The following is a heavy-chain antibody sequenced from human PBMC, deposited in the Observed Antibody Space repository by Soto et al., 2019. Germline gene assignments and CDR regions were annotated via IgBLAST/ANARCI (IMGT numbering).Heavy chain of an antibody. V-gene: IGHV1-18*01. CDR1: GYTFTSYG. Sequence: GASVKVSFKASGYTFTSYGISWVRQAPGQGLEWMGWISAYNGNTNYAQKLQGRVTMTTDTSTSTAYMELRSLRSDDTAVYYCARDRYDILTGYYQYFDYWGQGTLVTVSS. D-gene: IGHD3-9*01. CDR2: ISAYNGNT. CDR3: ARDRYDILTGYYQYFDY. J-gene: IGHJ4*02.